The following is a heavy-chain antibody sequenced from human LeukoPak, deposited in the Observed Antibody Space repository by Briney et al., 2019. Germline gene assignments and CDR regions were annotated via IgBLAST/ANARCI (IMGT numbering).Heavy chain of an antibody. CDR1: GGSFSGYY. CDR3: AREVVDIVATTLSYFDY. Sequence: SETLSLTCAVYGGSFSGYYWSWIRQPPGKGLEWIGEINHSGSTNYNPSLKSRVTISVDTSKNQFSLKLSSVTAADTAVYYCAREVVDIVATTLSYFDYWGKGTLVTVSS. CDR2: INHSGST. V-gene: IGHV4-34*01. J-gene: IGHJ4*02. D-gene: IGHD5-12*01.